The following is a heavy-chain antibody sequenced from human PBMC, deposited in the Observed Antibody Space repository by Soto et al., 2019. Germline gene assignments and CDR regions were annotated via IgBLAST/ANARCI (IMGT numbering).Heavy chain of an antibody. CDR1: GFTFSSYA. D-gene: IGHD5-18*01. CDR2: ISGSGGST. V-gene: IGHV3-23*01. J-gene: IGHJ2*01. Sequence: EVQLLESGGGLVQPGGSLRLSCAASGFTFSSYAMSWVRQAPGKGLEWVSAISGSGGSTYYADSVKGRFTISRDNSKHTLYLQMNSLRAEDTAVYYCAKGGGYSYGYGYWYFDLWGRGTLVTVSS. CDR3: AKGGGYSYGYGYWYFDL.